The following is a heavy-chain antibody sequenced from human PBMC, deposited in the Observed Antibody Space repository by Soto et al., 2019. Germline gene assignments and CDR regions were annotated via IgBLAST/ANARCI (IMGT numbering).Heavy chain of an antibody. J-gene: IGHJ4*02. V-gene: IGHV4-30-2*01. CDR3: ARLISGWYLTLDY. CDR2: IYHSGST. D-gene: IGHD6-13*01. Sequence: QLQLQESGSGLVKPSQTLSLTCAVSGGSISSGGYSWSWIRQPPGKGLEWIGYIYHSGSTYYNPSLKRPVTIAVDRSKNQFSLKRSSVTVADTAVYYCARLISGWYLTLDYWGQGTLVTVSS. CDR1: GGSISSGGYS.